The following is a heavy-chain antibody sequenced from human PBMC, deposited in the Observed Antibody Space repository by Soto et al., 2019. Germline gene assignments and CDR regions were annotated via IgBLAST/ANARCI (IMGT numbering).Heavy chain of an antibody. CDR3: ARDGEAAAGTAGMDV. CDR2: IWYDGSNK. J-gene: IGHJ6*02. V-gene: IGHV3-33*01. CDR1: GFTFSNYG. Sequence: GGSLRLSCAASGFTFSNYGMHWIRQAPGKGLEWVAVIWYDGSNKYYADSVKGRFTISRDNSKNTLYLQMNSLRAEDTAVYYCARDGEAAAGTAGMDVWGQGTTVTVSS. D-gene: IGHD6-13*01.